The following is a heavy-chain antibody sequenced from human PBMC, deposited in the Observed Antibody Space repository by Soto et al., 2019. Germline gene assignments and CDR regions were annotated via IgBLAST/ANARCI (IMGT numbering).Heavy chain of an antibody. J-gene: IGHJ4*02. CDR2: IYYSGST. D-gene: IGHD3-10*01. CDR1: GGSISSSSYY. CDR3: ARILIRTTMVRGVMAPDY. Sequence: SETLSLTCTVSGGSISSSSYYWGWIRQPPGKGLEWIGSIYYSGSTYYNPSLKSRVTISVDTSKNQFSLKLSSVTAADTAVYYCARILIRTTMVRGVMAPDYWGQGTLVTVSS. V-gene: IGHV4-39*01.